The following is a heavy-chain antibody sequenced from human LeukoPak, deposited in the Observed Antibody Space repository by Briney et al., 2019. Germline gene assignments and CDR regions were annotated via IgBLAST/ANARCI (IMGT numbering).Heavy chain of an antibody. Sequence: MSSGTLSLTCAVYGGSFSGYYWSWIRQPPGKGLEWIGEINHSGSTNYNPSLKSRVTISVDTSKNQFSLKLSSVTAADTAVYYCARLGSGRNYYWGQGTLVTVSS. J-gene: IGHJ4*02. CDR1: GGSFSGYY. CDR2: INHSGST. V-gene: IGHV4-34*01. D-gene: IGHD5-12*01. CDR3: ARLGSGRNYY.